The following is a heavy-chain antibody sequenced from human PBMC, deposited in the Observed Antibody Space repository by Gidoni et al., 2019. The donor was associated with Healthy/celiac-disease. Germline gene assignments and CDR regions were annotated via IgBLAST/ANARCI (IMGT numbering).Heavy chain of an antibody. CDR1: GFTFGDYA. Sequence: VQLVEPNAFFVSPRRSLRLSCRASGFTFGDYAMTSFCQAHGKGLEWVGFIRSKAYGGTTENGASEKGRYTISRDDSKGNAYLQMNSLKTEDTAVYYWTRSSPPKDEYSSGWYGGDECDYWGQGTLVTVSS. CDR3: TRSSPPKDEYSSGWYGGDECDY. J-gene: IGHJ4*02. CDR2: IRSKAYGGTT. V-gene: IGHV3-49*05. D-gene: IGHD6-19*01.